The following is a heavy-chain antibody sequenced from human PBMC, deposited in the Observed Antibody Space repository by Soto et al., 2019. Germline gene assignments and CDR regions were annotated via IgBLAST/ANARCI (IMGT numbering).Heavy chain of an antibody. J-gene: IGHJ4*02. Sequence: WTWIRQSPEKXLEWIGEVNXSGTTYXNXSXKTRVTISVHTPKNXFSLKMSSVTAADTAVYYCARGIGYCSSINCYSSRRLRFDSWGQGTLVTVSS. D-gene: IGHD2-2*01. V-gene: IGHV4-34*01. CDR2: VNXSGTT. CDR3: ARGIGYCSSINCYSSRRLRFDS.